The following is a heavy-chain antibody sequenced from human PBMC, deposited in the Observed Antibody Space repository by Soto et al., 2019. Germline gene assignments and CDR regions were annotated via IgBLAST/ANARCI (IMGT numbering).Heavy chain of an antibody. Sequence: QVQLQESGPGLVKPSETLSLTCTVSGGSISSYYWSWIRQPPGKGLEWIGNIYYSGSTNFKPSLKSRVTISVDTSKNQFSLKLSSVTAADTAVYYCARGGYVSGGYYVDYWGQGTLVTVSS. J-gene: IGHJ4*02. CDR3: ARGGYVSGGYYVDY. V-gene: IGHV4-59*01. CDR1: GGSISSYY. CDR2: IYYSGST. D-gene: IGHD2-15*01.